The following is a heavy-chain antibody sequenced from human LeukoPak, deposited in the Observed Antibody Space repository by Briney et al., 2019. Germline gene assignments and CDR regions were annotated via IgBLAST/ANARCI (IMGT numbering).Heavy chain of an antibody. CDR1: GFTFSSYA. Sequence: GGSLRLSCAASGFTFSSYAMSWVRQAPGKGLEWVSAISGSGGSTYYADSVKGRFTISRDNSKNTLFLQMNSLRAEDTAVYYCAQIPVSYSSGWSNFDYWGQGTLVTVSS. J-gene: IGHJ4*02. D-gene: IGHD3-22*01. V-gene: IGHV3-23*01. CDR2: ISGSGGST. CDR3: AQIPVSYSSGWSNFDY.